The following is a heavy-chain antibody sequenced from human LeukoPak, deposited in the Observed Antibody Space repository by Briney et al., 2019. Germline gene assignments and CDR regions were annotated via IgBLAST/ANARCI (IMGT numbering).Heavy chain of an antibody. Sequence: GGSLRLSCAASGFTFSSYAMHWVRQAPGKGLEWVAVISYDGSNKYYADSVKGRFTISRDNSKNTLYLQMNSLRAEDTAVYYCARGLSAAAGTSFFDYWGQGTLVTVSS. V-gene: IGHV3-30*04. CDR3: ARGLSAAAGTSFFDY. CDR2: ISYDGSNK. CDR1: GFTFSSYA. D-gene: IGHD6-13*01. J-gene: IGHJ4*02.